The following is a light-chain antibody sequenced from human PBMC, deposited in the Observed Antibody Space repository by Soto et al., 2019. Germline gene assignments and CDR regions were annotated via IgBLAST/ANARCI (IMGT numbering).Light chain of an antibody. Sequence: QSVLTQPPSASGTPGQRVTISCSGXXXNVATNTVSWYHQLPGTAPKLLIYRNSQRPSGVPDRFSGSKSGTSASLAISGLQSEDESDYYCASWDDSLNGPVFGGGTKLTVL. V-gene: IGLV1-44*01. J-gene: IGLJ2*01. CDR2: RNS. CDR1: XXNVATNT. CDR3: ASWDDSLNGPV.